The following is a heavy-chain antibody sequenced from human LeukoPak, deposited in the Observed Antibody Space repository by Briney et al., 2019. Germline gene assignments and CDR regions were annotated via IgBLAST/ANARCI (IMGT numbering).Heavy chain of an antibody. CDR3: SGHTIDSEIASYDY. V-gene: IGHV5-51*01. CDR2: IYPGDSDT. Sequence: GESLKISCKGSGYSFTSYWIGWVRQMPGKGLEWMGIIYPGDSDTRYSPSFQGQVTISADKSISPAYLQWSSLKASDTAMYYCSGHTIDSEIASYDYWGQGTLVTVSS. J-gene: IGHJ4*02. D-gene: IGHD3-3*01. CDR1: GYSFTSYW.